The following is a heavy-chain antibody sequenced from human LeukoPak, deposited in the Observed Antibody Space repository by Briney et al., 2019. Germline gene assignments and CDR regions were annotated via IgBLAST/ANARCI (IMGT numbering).Heavy chain of an antibody. CDR2: IIPILGIA. CDR3: AREGAVVVPAAIRAFNWFDP. J-gene: IGHJ5*02. D-gene: IGHD2-2*02. V-gene: IGHV1-69*04. CDR1: GGTFSSYA. Sequence: SVKVSCKASGGTFSSYAISWVRQAPGQGLEWMGRIIPILGIANYAQMFQGRVTITADKSTSTAYMELSSLRSEDTAVYYCAREGAVVVPAAIRAFNWFDPWGQGTLVTVSS.